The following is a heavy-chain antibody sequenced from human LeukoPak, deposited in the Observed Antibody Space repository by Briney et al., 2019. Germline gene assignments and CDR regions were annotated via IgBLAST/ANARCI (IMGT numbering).Heavy chain of an antibody. V-gene: IGHV4-34*01. D-gene: IGHD3-3*01. Sequence: SETLSLTCAVDGGSFSAYYWSWIRQPPGKGLEWIGEINHSGSTNYDPSLKSRVTISVDTSKNQFSLKLSSVTAADTAVYYCARAYYDFWSGRNWFDPWGQGTLVTVSS. CDR3: ARAYYDFWSGRNWFDP. CDR1: GGSFSAYY. J-gene: IGHJ5*02. CDR2: INHSGST.